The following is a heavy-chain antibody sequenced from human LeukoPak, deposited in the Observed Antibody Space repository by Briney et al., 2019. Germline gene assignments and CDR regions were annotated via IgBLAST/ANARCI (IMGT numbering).Heavy chain of an antibody. Sequence: SGGSLRLSCAASGFTFDDYAMHWVRQAPGKGLEWVSGISWNSGSIGYADSVKGRFTISRDNAKNSLYLQMNSLRAEDTALYYCAKDPSPGIAAAVVFDYWGQGTLVTVSS. CDR2: ISWNSGSI. V-gene: IGHV3-9*01. CDR3: AKDPSPGIAAAVVFDY. J-gene: IGHJ4*02. D-gene: IGHD6-13*01. CDR1: GFTFDDYA.